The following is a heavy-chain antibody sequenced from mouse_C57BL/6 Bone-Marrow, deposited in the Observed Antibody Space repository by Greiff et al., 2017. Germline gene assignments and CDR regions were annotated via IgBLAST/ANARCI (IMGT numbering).Heavy chain of an antibody. V-gene: IGHV3-5*01. CDR2: IYYSGTI. D-gene: IGHD2-5*01. CDR3: ARAYYSNYSFDY. Sequence: EVKLMESGPGLVKPSQTVFLTCTVTGISITTGNYRWSWIRQFPGNKLEWIGYIYYSGTITYNPSLTSRTTITRDTPKNQFVLEMNSLTAEDTATYYCARAYYSNYSFDYWGQGTTLTVSS. CDR1: GISITTGNYR. J-gene: IGHJ2*01.